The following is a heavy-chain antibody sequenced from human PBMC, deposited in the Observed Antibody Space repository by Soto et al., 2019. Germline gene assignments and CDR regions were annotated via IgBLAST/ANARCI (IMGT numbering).Heavy chain of an antibody. D-gene: IGHD3-10*01. V-gene: IGHV1-69*12. CDR3: ADELGFGVSGRGLIGL. CDR1: GGTFSRYA. J-gene: IGHJ2*01. Sequence: QVQLVQSGTEVKKPGSSVKVSCKASGGTFSRYAINWVRQAPGRGLEWMGGITPIFGTPNYAQKFQGRVTMPADGCTEAADLDLSRPRSEHTGGYYGADELGFGVSGRGLIGLWGRGTLVSVTS. CDR2: ITPIFGTP.